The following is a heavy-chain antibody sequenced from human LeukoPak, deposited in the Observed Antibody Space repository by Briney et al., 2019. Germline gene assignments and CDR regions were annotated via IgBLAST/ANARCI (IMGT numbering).Heavy chain of an antibody. CDR1: GFTFSSYD. D-gene: IGHD6-13*01. V-gene: IGHV3-23*01. CDR2: ISGSGGST. CDR3: AKDTAIAAADTGDYFDY. Sequence: GGSLRLSCAASGFTFSSYDMHWVRQAPGKGPEWVSAISGSGGSTYYADSVKGRFTISRDNSKNTLYLQMNSLRAEDTAVYSCAKDTAIAAADTGDYFDYWGQGTLVTVSS. J-gene: IGHJ4*02.